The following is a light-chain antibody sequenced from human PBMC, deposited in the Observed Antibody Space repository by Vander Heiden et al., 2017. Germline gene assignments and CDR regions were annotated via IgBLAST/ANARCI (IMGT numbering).Light chain of an antibody. V-gene: IGLV2-14*01. CDR1: SSDVGGYRY. CDR2: DVV. Sequence: QSALTQPASVSGSPGLSITISCTGTSSDVGGYRYVSWYQQHPGKAPKLTIYDVVSQPSGVANRFSCSESGKTAALTIFGLLADDEAAYYCSSYTTGGSIPLVFGAGTQVTVL. CDR3: SSYTTGGSIPLV. J-gene: IGLJ1*01.